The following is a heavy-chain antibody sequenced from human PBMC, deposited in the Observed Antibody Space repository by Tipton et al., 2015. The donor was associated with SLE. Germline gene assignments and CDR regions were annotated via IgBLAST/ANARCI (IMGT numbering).Heavy chain of an antibody. Sequence: SLRLSCAASGFTVSSNYMSWVRQAPGKGLEWVSVIYSGGSTYYADSVKGRFTISRDNSKNTLYLQMNSLRAEDTAVYYCARAKGYSSGWLEDYWGQGTLVTVSS. J-gene: IGHJ4*02. CDR1: GFTVSSNY. D-gene: IGHD6-19*01. CDR3: ARAKGYSSGWLEDY. V-gene: IGHV3-53*01. CDR2: IYSGGST.